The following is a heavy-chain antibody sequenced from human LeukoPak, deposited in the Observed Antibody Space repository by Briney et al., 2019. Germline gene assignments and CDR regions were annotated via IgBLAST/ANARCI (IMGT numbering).Heavy chain of an antibody. V-gene: IGHV4-34*01. CDR1: GGSFNGYY. D-gene: IGHD4-23*01. CDR3: ARRKTPDYGGNIEDAFDI. J-gene: IGHJ3*02. CDR2: IYYSGST. Sequence: SETLSLTCAVYGGSFNGYYWSWIRQPPGKGLEWIGSIYYSGSTYYNPSLKSRVTISVDTSKNQFSLKLSSVTAADTAVYYCARRKTPDYGGNIEDAFDIWGQGTMVTVSS.